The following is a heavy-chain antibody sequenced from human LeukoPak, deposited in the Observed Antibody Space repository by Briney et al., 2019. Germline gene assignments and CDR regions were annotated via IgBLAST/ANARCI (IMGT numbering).Heavy chain of an antibody. Sequence: GGSLRLSCAASGFTFSSYAMSWVRQAPGKGLEWVSAISGSGGSTYYADSVKGRFTISRDNAKNSLYLQMNSLRAEDTAVYYCARVIAPQDYYDSSPNFDYWGQGTLVTVSS. D-gene: IGHD3-22*01. CDR1: GFTFSSYA. CDR2: ISGSGGST. CDR3: ARVIAPQDYYDSSPNFDY. V-gene: IGHV3-23*01. J-gene: IGHJ4*02.